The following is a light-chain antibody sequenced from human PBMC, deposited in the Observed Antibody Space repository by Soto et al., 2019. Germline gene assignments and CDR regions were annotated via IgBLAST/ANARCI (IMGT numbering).Light chain of an antibody. CDR2: WAS. Sequence: DIVMTQSPDSLAVSLGERATINCKSSQSVLYSSNNENYLAWYQQKPGQPPKLLIYWASTRESGVPDRFSGSGSGTDFTLTISSLQAEDVAVYYCQQYNSSRTFGQGTKVEIK. J-gene: IGKJ1*01. CDR3: QQYNSSRT. V-gene: IGKV4-1*01. CDR1: QSVLYSSNNENY.